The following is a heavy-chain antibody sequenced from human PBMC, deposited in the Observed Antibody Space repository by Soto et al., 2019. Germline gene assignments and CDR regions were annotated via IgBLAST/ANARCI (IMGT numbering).Heavy chain of an antibody. Sequence: GESLKISCKGSGYSFTNYWIGWVRQMSGKGLEWMGIIYPGDSDTRYSPSFQGQVTISVDKSISTAYLQWSSLKASDTAMYYCAKTGGTSLYGIVYWGQGTQVTVSS. J-gene: IGHJ4*02. V-gene: IGHV5-51*01. CDR3: AKTGGTSLYGIVY. D-gene: IGHD2-2*01. CDR2: IYPGDSDT. CDR1: GYSFTNYW.